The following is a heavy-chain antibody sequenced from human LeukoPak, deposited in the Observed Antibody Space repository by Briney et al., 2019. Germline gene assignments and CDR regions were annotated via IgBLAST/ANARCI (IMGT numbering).Heavy chain of an antibody. CDR2: INPNSGGT. J-gene: IGHJ6*02. D-gene: IGHD3-3*01. CDR1: GYTFTGYY. V-gene: IGHV1-2*02. CDR3: ARSITIFGVVILYYYYGMDV. Sequence: ASVKVSCKASGYTFTGYYMHWVRQAPGQGVEWMGWINPNSGGTNYAQKFQGRVTMTRDTSISTAYMELSRLRSDDTAVYYCARSITIFGVVILYYYYGMDVWGQGTTVTVSS.